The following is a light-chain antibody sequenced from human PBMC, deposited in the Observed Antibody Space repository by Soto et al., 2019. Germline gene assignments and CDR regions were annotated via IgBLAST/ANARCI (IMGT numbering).Light chain of an antibody. Sequence: QLVLTQSSSASASLGSSVKLTCTLSSGHSSYIVAWHQQQPGKAPRYLMKLDDGGSYNKGSGVPDRFSGSSSGADRYLTSSNLQFEDEADYYCETWDSNTRVFGGGTQLTVL. CDR1: SGHSSYI. CDR2: LDDGGSY. J-gene: IGLJ3*02. V-gene: IGLV4-60*02. CDR3: ETWDSNTRV.